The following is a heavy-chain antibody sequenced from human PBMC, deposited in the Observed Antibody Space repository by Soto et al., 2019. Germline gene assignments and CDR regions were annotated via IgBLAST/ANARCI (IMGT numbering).Heavy chain of an antibody. V-gene: IGHV3-74*01. CDR2: INSDGSST. CDR3: ARGWAYYFDY. Sequence: EVQLVESGGGLVQPGGSLRLSCAASGFTFSSYWMHWVRQAPGKGLVWVSRINSDGSSTSNADSVKGRFTISRHNAKNTLYLQITSPRTEDTTESYCARGWAYYFDYCGQGTLVTVSS. CDR1: GFTFSSYW. J-gene: IGHJ4*02. D-gene: IGHD3-16*01.